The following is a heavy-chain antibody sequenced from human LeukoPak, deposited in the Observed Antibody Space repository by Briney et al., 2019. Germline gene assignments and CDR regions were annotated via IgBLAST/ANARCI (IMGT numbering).Heavy chain of an antibody. D-gene: IGHD6-13*01. Sequence: GGSLRLSCAASGFTFSSYWMHWVRQAPGKGLVWVSRINTDGSSTSYADSVKGRFTISRDNSKNTLYLQMNSLRAEDTAVYYCANAGRDSSSTISCGMDVWGQGTTVTVSS. CDR2: INTDGSST. CDR3: ANAGRDSSSTISCGMDV. V-gene: IGHV3-74*01. J-gene: IGHJ6*02. CDR1: GFTFSSYW.